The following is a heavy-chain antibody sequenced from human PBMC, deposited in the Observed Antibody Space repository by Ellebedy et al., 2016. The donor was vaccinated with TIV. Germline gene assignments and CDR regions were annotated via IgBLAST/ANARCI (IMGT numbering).Heavy chain of an antibody. D-gene: IGHD3-10*01. V-gene: IGHV4-39*01. J-gene: IGHJ4*02. CDR1: GGSISSPSYY. CDR3: ARHHTVKRGAIDY. CDR2: IYYSGST. Sequence: MPSETLSLTCTVSGGSISSPSYYWGWIRQPPGKGLEWIGSIYYSGSTYYYPSLKSRVTMSINTSTNQFSLKLSSVTAADTAVYYCARHHTVKRGAIDYWGQGTLVTVSS.